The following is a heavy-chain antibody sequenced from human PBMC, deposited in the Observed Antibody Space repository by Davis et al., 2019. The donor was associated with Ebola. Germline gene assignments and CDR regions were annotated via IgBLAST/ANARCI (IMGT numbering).Heavy chain of an antibody. CDR1: GFTFSNHA. V-gene: IGHV3-30*04. J-gene: IGHJ4*02. Sequence: PGGSLRLSCVASGFTFSNHAMHWVRQAPGKGLEWVAVTSHNERERFYGESVQGRFTISRENSENVLYLQMDSLRPDDTAIYFCARALHDEVLDYWGQGTPVTVSS. CDR2: TSHNERER. D-gene: IGHD1-1*01. CDR3: ARALHDEVLDY.